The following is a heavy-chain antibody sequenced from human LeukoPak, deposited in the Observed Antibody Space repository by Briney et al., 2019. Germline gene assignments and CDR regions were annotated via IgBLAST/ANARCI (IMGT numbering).Heavy chain of an antibody. D-gene: IGHD6-6*01. Sequence: ASVKVSCKASGYTFTGYYMHWVRQAPGQGLEWMGIINPTGGSTSHAQKFQGRVTMTRDTSTSTVYMELSSLRSEDTAVYYRARKGSSSCFDYWGQGTLVTVSS. J-gene: IGHJ4*02. CDR1: GYTFTGYY. CDR3: ARKGSSSCFDY. V-gene: IGHV1-46*01. CDR2: INPTGGST.